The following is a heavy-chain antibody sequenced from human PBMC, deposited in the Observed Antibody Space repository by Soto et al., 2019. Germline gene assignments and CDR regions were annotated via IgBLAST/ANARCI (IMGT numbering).Heavy chain of an antibody. Sequence: QVQLQESGPGLVKPSGTLSLTCAVSGGSISSSYWWSCVRQPPGKGLEWIGEIYHSGSTNYNPSLKSRVTISVDKSKNQFSLKLCSVTAADTAVFYCARVSGSYYYGMDVWGQGTTVTVSS. CDR1: GGSISSSYW. CDR2: IYHSGST. J-gene: IGHJ6*02. V-gene: IGHV4-4*02. CDR3: ARVSGSYYYGMDV. D-gene: IGHD1-26*01.